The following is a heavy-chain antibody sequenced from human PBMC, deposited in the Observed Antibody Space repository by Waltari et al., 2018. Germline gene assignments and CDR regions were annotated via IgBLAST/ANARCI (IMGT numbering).Heavy chain of an antibody. V-gene: IGHV4-38-2*01. J-gene: IGHJ4*02. D-gene: IGHD6-19*01. CDR1: GYSISSGYY. CDR2: IYHSGST. CDR3: ARVPLGTYSSPLFDY. Sequence: QVQLQESGPGLVKPSETLSLTCAVSGYSISSGYYWGWIRQPPGKGLEGIGSIYHSGSTYYNPSLKSRVTISVDTSKNQFSLKLSSVTAADTAVYYCARVPLGTYSSPLFDYWGQGTLVTVSS.